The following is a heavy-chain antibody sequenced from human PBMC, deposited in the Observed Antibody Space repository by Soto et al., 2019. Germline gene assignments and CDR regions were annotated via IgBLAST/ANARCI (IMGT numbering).Heavy chain of an antibody. CDR1: GYTFITYG. Sequence: QVQLVQSGAEVKKPGASVKDSCKASGYTFITYGTSWVRQAPGQGLEWMGWISSYNGNTNYAQKLQGRVTMTTDTSTTTAYMELRSLRSDDTAVYYCARDRPTSSIRARDYYYAMDVW. CDR3: ARDRPTSSIRARDYYYAMDV. V-gene: IGHV1-18*01. D-gene: IGHD6-6*01. CDR2: ISSYNGNT. J-gene: IGHJ6*01.